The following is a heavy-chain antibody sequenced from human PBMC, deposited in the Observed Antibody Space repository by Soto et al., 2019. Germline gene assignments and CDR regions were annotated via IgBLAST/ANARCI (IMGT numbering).Heavy chain of an antibody. CDR2: IIPHSGET. CDR1: GYSFTGYY. J-gene: IGHJ5*02. V-gene: IGHV1-2*02. CDR3: ARETDDFTNGAHDR. D-gene: IGHD4-4*01. Sequence: QVQLVQSGAEVKRPGASVKVSCKASGYSFTGYYMHWVRQAPGQGLEWMGWIIPHSGETNYAQKFQARVTLTRDTSISTADMQLSGLTSDDTAVYYCARETDDFTNGAHDRWGQGTLVTVSS.